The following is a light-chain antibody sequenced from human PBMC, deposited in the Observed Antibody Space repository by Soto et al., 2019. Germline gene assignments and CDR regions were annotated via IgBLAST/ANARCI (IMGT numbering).Light chain of an antibody. Sequence: DIVMPQTPLSSPVTLGQAASISCRSSQSLVHNDGNTYLSWVQQRPGQPPRLLIYKVSDRFSGVPDRFSGSGAGTDFTLTISRVEAEDVGGDYCMQATQSSWTFGQGTKGEI. CDR1: QSLVHNDGNTY. J-gene: IGKJ1*01. V-gene: IGKV2-24*01. CDR2: KVS. CDR3: MQATQSSWT.